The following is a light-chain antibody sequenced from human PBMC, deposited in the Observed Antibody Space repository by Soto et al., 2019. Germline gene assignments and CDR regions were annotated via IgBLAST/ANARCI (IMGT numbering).Light chain of an antibody. CDR2: GAS. CDR1: QGINKF. Sequence: IQLTQYPSSLYASVGDRVTITCRASQGINKFLAWYQQRPGKAPQLLGYGASTLQSGVPSRCSGSGSGTDFTLTISRLQPEDFATYYCQQLTNFRFTFGQGTKLDIK. V-gene: IGKV1-9*01. J-gene: IGKJ2*01. CDR3: QQLTNFRFT.